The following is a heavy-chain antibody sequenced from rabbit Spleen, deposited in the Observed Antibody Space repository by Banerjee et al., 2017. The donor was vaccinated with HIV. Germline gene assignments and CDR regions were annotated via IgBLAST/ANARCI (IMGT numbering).Heavy chain of an antibody. J-gene: IGHJ4*01. CDR2: IYSGSSGDT. V-gene: IGHV1S45*01. Sequence: QEQLKESGGGLVQPGGSLTLTCTASGFSFSSRYYMCWVRQAPGKGLEWIACIYSGSSGDTYYASWAKGRITISKTSSTTVTLQMTSLTAADTATYFCARETSSGWGIVSFYFSLWGQGTLVTVS. D-gene: IGHD4-1*01. CDR3: ARETSSGWGIVSFYFSL. CDR1: GFSFSSRYY.